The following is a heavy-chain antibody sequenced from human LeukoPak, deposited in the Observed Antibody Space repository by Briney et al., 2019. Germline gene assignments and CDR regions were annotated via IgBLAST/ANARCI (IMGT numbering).Heavy chain of an antibody. Sequence: HPGGSLRLPCAASGFTFSSYAMSWVRQAPGKGLEWVSAISGSGGSTYYADSVKGRFTISRDNSKNTLYLQMNSLRAEDTAVYYCAKDRVAVAGYFDYWGQGTLVTVSS. V-gene: IGHV3-23*01. J-gene: IGHJ4*02. CDR3: AKDRVAVAGYFDY. D-gene: IGHD6-19*01. CDR1: GFTFSSYA. CDR2: ISGSGGST.